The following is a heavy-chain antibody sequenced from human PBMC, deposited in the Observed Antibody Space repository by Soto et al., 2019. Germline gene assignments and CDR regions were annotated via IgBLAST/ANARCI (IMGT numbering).Heavy chain of an antibody. D-gene: IGHD6-13*01. Sequence: PSETLSLTCTVSGGSISSSSYYWGWIRQPPGKGLEWIGNIYYSGSTYYNPSLKSRVTISVDTSKNQFSLKLSSVTAADTAVYNCARLGIGQKFDYWGQGTLVTVSS. V-gene: IGHV4-39*01. CDR2: IYYSGST. CDR3: ARLGIGQKFDY. J-gene: IGHJ4*02. CDR1: GGSISSSSYY.